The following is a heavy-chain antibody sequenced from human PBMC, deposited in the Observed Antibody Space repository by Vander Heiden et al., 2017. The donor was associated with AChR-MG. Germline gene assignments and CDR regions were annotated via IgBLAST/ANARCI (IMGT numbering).Heavy chain of an antibody. CDR2: IIPIFGTA. Sequence: QVQLVQSGAEVKKPGSSVKVSCKASGGTFSSYAISWVRQATGHGLEWMGGIIPIFGTANYAQKFQGRVTITADESTSTAYMELSSLRSEDTAVYYCARDIVVVPAAIDGDYYGMDVWGQGTTVTVSS. CDR3: ARDIVVVPAAIDGDYYGMDV. V-gene: IGHV1-69*01. J-gene: IGHJ6*02. D-gene: IGHD2-2*02. CDR1: GGTFSSYA.